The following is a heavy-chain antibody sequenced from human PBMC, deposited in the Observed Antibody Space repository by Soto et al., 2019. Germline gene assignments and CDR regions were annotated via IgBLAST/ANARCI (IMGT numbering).Heavy chain of an antibody. D-gene: IGHD3-3*01. Sequence: SETLFLTCTVSGCSISSYDGSWIRKTPGKGLEWIGYTYYTGRTDYNPSLKSRVSMSVDTSKNKFSLELTSATAADTAVYYCARNQAGTVFGLPTHFYYMDVWGKGTTVTVSS. J-gene: IGHJ6*03. CDR2: TYYTGRT. CDR1: GCSISSYD. CDR3: ARNQAGTVFGLPTHFYYMDV. V-gene: IGHV4-59*01.